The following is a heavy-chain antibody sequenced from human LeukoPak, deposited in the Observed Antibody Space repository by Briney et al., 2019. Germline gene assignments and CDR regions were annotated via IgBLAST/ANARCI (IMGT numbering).Heavy chain of an antibody. CDR3: AREAVLPGDFVP. Sequence: PSETLSLTCAVYGGSFSGYYWSWIRKPPGKGLEWIGEINHSGSTNYNTSLKSRVTISVDTSKNQFSLKLSSVTAADTAVYYCAREAVLPGDFVPWGQGTLVTVSS. CDR2: INHSGST. V-gene: IGHV4-34*01. J-gene: IGHJ5*02. D-gene: IGHD3-16*01. CDR1: GGSFSGYY.